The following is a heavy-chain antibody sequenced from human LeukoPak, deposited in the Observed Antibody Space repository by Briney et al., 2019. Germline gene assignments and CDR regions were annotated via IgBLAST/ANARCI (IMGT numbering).Heavy chain of an antibody. Sequence: GGSLRLSCAASGFTFSSYWMTWVRQAPGKGLEWVASINQDGSEKYYVDSVKGRFTISRDNAKNSLYLQINSLRAEDTAIYYCERRGYYDSSGYDYWGQGTLVTVSS. CDR2: INQDGSEK. D-gene: IGHD3-22*01. CDR1: GFTFSSYW. J-gene: IGHJ4*02. CDR3: ERRGYYDSSGYDY. V-gene: IGHV3-7*01.